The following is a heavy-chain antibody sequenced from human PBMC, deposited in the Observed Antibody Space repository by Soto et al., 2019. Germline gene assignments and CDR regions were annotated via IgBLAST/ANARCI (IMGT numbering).Heavy chain of an antibody. V-gene: IGHV2-5*01. CDR2: IYGNDDK. CDR3: THSGVTYYYGPGNDYAMNH. D-gene: IGHD3-10*01. J-gene: IGHJ4*02. CDR1: GFSLSTSGVG. Sequence: QITLKESGPTLVNPTQTLTLTCTFSGFSLSTSGVGVGWIRQPPGKALECLALIYGNDDKRYSPSLKNRLTIPKDTSKNQVVITMTNMDPVDTATYYCTHSGVTYYYGPGNDYAMNHWGQGTLVTVSS.